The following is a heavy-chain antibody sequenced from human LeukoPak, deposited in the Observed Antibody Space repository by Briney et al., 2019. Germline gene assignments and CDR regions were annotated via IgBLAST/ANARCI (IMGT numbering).Heavy chain of an antibody. CDR3: ARGEYQLRVEYFQH. CDR1: GYTFTSYG. J-gene: IGHJ1*01. CDR2: ISAYNGNT. D-gene: IGHD2-2*01. V-gene: IGHV1-18*01. Sequence: GASVKASCKASGYTFTSYGISWVRQAPGQGLEWMGWISAYNGNTNYAQKFQGRVTMTTDTSTSTAYMELRSLRSDDTAVYYCARGEYQLRVEYFQHWGQGTLVTVSS.